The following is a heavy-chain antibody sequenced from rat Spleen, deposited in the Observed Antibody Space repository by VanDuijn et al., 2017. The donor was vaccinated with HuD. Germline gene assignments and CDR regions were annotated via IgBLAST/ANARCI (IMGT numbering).Heavy chain of an antibody. CDR2: ISPSGGST. J-gene: IGHJ2*01. D-gene: IGHD1-12*02. CDR3: ARLSITMMGKGDYFDY. CDR1: GFTFSDFG. V-gene: IGHV5-19*01. Sequence: EVQLVASGGGLVQPGRSLTLSCAASGFTFSDFGMHWIRQAPTKGLEWVAPISPSGGSTYYRDSVQGRVTISRDNARSTLFLEMDSLRSEDTATYYCARLSITMMGKGDYFDYWGQGVMVTVSS.